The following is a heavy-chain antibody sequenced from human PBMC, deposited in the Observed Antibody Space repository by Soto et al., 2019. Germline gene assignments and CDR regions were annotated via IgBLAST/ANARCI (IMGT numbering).Heavy chain of an antibody. J-gene: IGHJ5*02. V-gene: IGHV4-59*01. CDR3: ARIRIVNGHWDFDP. Sequence: QVQLQESGPGLVKPSETLSLTCTVSGDAIISDYWTWIRQPPGKGLEWIGIIYYSGSTGYNPSLQCRVSTSVDTCRNQLSLSLTSVTAADTALYYCARIRIVNGHWDFDPWGQGALVTVSS. CDR2: IYYSGST. D-gene: IGHD1-26*01. CDR1: GDAIISDY.